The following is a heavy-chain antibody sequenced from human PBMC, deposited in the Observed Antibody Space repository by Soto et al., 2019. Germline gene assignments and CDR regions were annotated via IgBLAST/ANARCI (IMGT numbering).Heavy chain of an antibody. CDR3: ARAPWRATVSYWYFDV. V-gene: IGHV1-3*04. CDR2: INTGHGNT. Sequence: QVQLVQSGAEVKKPGASVKVSCKASGYTFTDCGMHWVRQAPGQGLEWMGWINTGHGNTQYSLKFQDRVTITRDQSATTAYMELSSLRSEDTAVYYCARAPWRATVSYWYFDVWGRGTLVTVSS. D-gene: IGHD1-1*01. CDR1: GYTFTDCG. J-gene: IGHJ2*01.